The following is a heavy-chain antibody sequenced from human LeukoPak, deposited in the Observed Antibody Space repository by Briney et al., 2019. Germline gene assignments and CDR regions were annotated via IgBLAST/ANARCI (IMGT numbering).Heavy chain of an antibody. D-gene: IGHD2-15*01. CDR2: IIPIFGTA. V-gene: IGHV1-69*13. J-gene: IGHJ6*02. CDR1: GGTLSSYA. CDR3: AVAPAPPDGMDV. Sequence: ASVKVSCKASGGTLSSYAISWVRQAPGQGLEWMGGIIPIFGTANYAQKFQGRVTITADESTSTAYMELSSLRSEDTAVYYCAVAPAPPDGMDVWGQGTTVTVSS.